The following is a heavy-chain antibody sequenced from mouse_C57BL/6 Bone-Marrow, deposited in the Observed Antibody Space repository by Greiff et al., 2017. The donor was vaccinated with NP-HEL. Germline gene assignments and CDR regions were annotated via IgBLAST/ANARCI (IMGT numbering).Heavy chain of an antibody. J-gene: IGHJ3*01. V-gene: IGHV1-82*01. CDR1: GYAFSSSW. CDR3: ASSLYYGYPWFAY. D-gene: IGHD2-2*01. Sequence: VKLVESGPELVKPGASVKISCKASGYAFSSSWMNWVKQRPGKGLEWIGRIYPGDGDTNYNGKFKGKATLTADKSSSTAYMQLSSLTSEDSAVYFCASSLYYGYPWFAYWGQGTLVTVSA. CDR2: IYPGDGDT.